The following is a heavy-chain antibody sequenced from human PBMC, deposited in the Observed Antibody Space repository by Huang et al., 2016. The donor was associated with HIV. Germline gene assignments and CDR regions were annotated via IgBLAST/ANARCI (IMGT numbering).Heavy chain of an antibody. CDR2: INHRGKS. CDR1: GGSFSNYY. D-gene: IGHD2-21*01. J-gene: IGHJ4*02. CDR3: ARPKMIDGTPDSSWNYFDS. Sequence: QVQLQQWGTGLLKPSETLSLKCAVYGGSFSNYYWSWIRQSPGKGPEWIGEINHRGKSTNNPYLRSRITMSIDTAKSQFYLNLPSVTTADTGVYYCARPKMIDGTPDSSWNYFDSWGQGTLVIVSS. V-gene: IGHV4-34*02.